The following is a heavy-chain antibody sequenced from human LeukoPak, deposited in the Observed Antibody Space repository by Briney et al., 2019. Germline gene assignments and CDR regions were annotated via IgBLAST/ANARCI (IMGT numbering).Heavy chain of an antibody. CDR3: ARGDDFWSDPNDAFDI. V-gene: IGHV4-61*02. D-gene: IGHD3-3*01. J-gene: IGHJ3*02. Sequence: SETLSLTCTVSGGSISSSSYYWSWIRQPAGKGLEWIGRIYTSGSTNYNPSLKSRVTMSVDTSKNQFSLKLSSVTAADTAVYYCARGDDFWSDPNDAFDIWGQGTMVTVSS. CDR2: IYTSGST. CDR1: GGSISSSSYY.